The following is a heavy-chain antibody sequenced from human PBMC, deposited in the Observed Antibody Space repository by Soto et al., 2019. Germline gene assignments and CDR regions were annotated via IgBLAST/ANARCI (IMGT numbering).Heavy chain of an antibody. CDR2: IYWDDDK. CDR1: GFSLTTSGVG. CDR3: AHRVLRTVFGLVTTTAIYFDF. Sequence: QITLNESGPTVVSPTETLTLTCRFSGFSLTTSGVGVGWILQSPGKAPEWLALIYWDDDKRYSVSLKSRLTITKDTSKNQVVLTVSDLDPTDTATYYCAHRVLRTVFGLVTTTAIYFDFWGQGTPVAVSS. J-gene: IGHJ4*02. D-gene: IGHD3-3*01. V-gene: IGHV2-5*02.